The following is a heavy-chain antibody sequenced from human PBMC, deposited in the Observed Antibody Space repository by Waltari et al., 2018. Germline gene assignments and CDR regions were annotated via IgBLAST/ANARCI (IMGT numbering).Heavy chain of an antibody. CDR1: GYSISSGYY. V-gene: IGHV4-38-2*02. Sequence: QVQLQESGPGLVKPSETLSLTCTVSGYSISSGYYWGWIRQPPGKGLEWIGSIYHSGRTYYNPSLKSRVTITVDTSKTQFSLKLSSVTAADTAVYYCARESLVGATMNYWGQGTLVTVSS. D-gene: IGHD1-26*01. CDR2: IYHSGRT. CDR3: ARESLVGATMNY. J-gene: IGHJ4*02.